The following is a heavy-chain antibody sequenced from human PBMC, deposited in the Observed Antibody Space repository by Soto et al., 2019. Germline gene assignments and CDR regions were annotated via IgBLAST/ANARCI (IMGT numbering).Heavy chain of an antibody. V-gene: IGHV4-31*03. D-gene: IGHD6-19*01. Sequence: SETLSLTCTVSGGSISSGGYYWSWIRQHPGKGLEWIGYIYYSGSTYYNPSLKSRVTISVDTSKNQFSLKLSSVTATDTAVYYCARDGSRGAVPSYWFDPWGQGTLVTVSS. J-gene: IGHJ5*02. CDR2: IYYSGST. CDR3: ARDGSRGAVPSYWFDP. CDR1: GGSISSGGYY.